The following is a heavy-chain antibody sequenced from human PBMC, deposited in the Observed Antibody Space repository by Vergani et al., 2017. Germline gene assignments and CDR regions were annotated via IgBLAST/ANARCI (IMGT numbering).Heavy chain of an antibody. CDR2: RWYDGSNK. D-gene: IGHD3-3*01. Sequence: QVQLVESGGGVVQPGRSLRLSCAASGFTFSSYGMHWVRQAPGKGLEWVAGRWYDGSNKYYADSVKGRFTISRDNSKNTLYLQMNSLIAEDTAVYYCARSALFGVVLTPTDYWGQGTLVTVSS. V-gene: IGHV3-33*01. CDR1: GFTFSSYG. CDR3: ARSALFGVVLTPTDY. J-gene: IGHJ4*02.